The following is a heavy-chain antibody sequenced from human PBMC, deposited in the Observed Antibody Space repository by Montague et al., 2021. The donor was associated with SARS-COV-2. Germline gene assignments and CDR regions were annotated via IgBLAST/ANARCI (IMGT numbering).Heavy chain of an antibody. D-gene: IGHD3-10*01. CDR2: IYQSGTT. CDR3: ARSMIRGGLNWFDP. CDR1: GASISNGGYT. V-gene: IGHV4-30-2*01. Sequence: TLSLTCAVSGASISNGGYTWSWIRRPPGKGLEWIGYIYQSGTTRYNPSLKSRVTMPVDKSKNQFSLQLTSVIAAGTAIYFCARSMIRGGLNWFDPWGQGTLVTVSS. J-gene: IGHJ5*02.